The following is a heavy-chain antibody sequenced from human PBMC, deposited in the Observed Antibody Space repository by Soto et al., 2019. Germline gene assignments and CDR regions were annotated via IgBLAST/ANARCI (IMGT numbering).Heavy chain of an antibody. J-gene: IGHJ4*02. D-gene: IGHD3-3*01. CDR2: ISGSGGST. CDR1: GFTFSSYA. Sequence: PGGSLRLSCAASGFTFSSYAMSWVRQAPGKGLEWVSAISGSGGSTYYADPVKGRFTISRDNSKSTLYLQMNSLRAEDTAVYYCANDMSWYDFWSGYSNWGQGTLVTVSS. CDR3: ANDMSWYDFWSGYSN. V-gene: IGHV3-23*01.